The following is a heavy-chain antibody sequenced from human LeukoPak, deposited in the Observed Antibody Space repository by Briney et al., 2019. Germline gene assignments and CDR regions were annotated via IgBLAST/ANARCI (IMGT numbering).Heavy chain of an antibody. Sequence: ASVKVSCKASGGTFSSYAISWVRQAPRQGLEWMGWINAGNGNTKYSQKFQGRVTITRDTSASTAYMELSSLRSEDTAVYYCARSLRFLEWLSFDYWGQGTLVTVSS. D-gene: IGHD3-3*01. J-gene: IGHJ4*02. CDR3: ARSLRFLEWLSFDY. CDR1: GGTFSSYA. CDR2: INAGNGNT. V-gene: IGHV1-3*01.